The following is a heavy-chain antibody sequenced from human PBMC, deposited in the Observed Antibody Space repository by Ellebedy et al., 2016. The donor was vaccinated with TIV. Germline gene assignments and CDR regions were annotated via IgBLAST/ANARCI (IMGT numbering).Heavy chain of an antibody. V-gene: IGHV3-7*03. CDR3: TTGTWDDYGDYDRPGVEVSFYYYGMDV. J-gene: IGHJ6*02. D-gene: IGHD4-17*01. CDR1: GFIFSSYS. CDR2: IKEDGSEK. Sequence: GGSLRLSCAASGFIFSSYSMNWVRQAPGKGLEWVANIKEDGSEKYYVDSVKGRFTISRDNAKNSLYLQMNSLKTEDTAVYYCTTGTWDDYGDYDRPGVEVSFYYYGMDVWGQGTTVTVSS.